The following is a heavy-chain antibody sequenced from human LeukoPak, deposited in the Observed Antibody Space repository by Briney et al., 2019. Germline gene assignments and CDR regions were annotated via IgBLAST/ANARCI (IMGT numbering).Heavy chain of an antibody. V-gene: IGHV1-2*02. D-gene: IGHD6-13*01. J-gene: IGHJ1*01. CDR1: GFTFSGYY. CDR2: IYPNSGGT. CDR3: SSGYALSTTADGIYFQH. Sequence: GGSVKVSCKASGFTFSGYYMHWVRQAPGQGLEWVGLIYPNSGGTNYAHNLQGRFTMSRDTSISTLYMQLSRLRADDTAVYYCSSGYALSTTADGIYFQHWGQGTPVTV.